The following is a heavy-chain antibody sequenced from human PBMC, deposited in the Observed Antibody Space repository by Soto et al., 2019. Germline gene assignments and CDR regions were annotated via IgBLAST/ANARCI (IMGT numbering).Heavy chain of an antibody. V-gene: IGHV1-18*04. CDR1: GYTFTSYG. CDR2: ISAYNGNT. Sequence: ASVKVSCKASGYTFTSYGISWVRQAPGQGLEWMGWISAYNGNTNYAQKLQGRVTMTTDTSTSTAYMELRSLRSDDTAVYYCARVNDYGDYVGWFDPWGQGTLVTVSS. D-gene: IGHD4-17*01. CDR3: ARVNDYGDYVGWFDP. J-gene: IGHJ5*02.